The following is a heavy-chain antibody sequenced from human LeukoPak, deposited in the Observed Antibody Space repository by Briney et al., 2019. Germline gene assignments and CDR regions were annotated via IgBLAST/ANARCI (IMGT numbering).Heavy chain of an antibody. J-gene: IGHJ4*02. CDR3: AKDIGEEQWRGIDL. V-gene: IGHV3-9*01. CDR2: TSWNSNNI. Sequence: GRSLRLSCAASGFTFDEYAMHWVWQAPGKGLEWVSGTSWNSNNIVYVDSVKGRFTISRDNAKNSLYLQMNSLRVEDTALYYCAKDIGEEQWRGIDLWGQGTLVTVSS. D-gene: IGHD6-19*01. CDR1: GFTFDEYA.